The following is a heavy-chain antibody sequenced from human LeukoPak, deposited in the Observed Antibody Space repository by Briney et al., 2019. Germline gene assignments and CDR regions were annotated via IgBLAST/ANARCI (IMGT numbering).Heavy chain of an antibody. D-gene: IGHD2-15*01. CDR3: ARDQYWSGGCWGY. V-gene: IGHV4-39*07. Sequence: SETLSLTCTVSGGSISSSRYYWGCIRQPPGKGLEWIGSIYDSGRPYSNTPLRSRATSSENTPKTQCSLKLSAWTAAATALYYCARDQYWSGGCWGYGGQGTLDTVSS. CDR1: GGSISSSRYY. J-gene: IGHJ1*01. CDR2: IYDSGRP.